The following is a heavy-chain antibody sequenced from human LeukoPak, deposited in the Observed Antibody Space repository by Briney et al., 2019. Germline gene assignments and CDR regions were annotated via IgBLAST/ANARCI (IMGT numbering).Heavy chain of an antibody. D-gene: IGHD6-6*01. Sequence: GGSLRLSCAASGFTFSNYGMNWARQAPGKGLEWVSYISSGSGTIQYADSVKGRFTISRDRARSSLYLQVNSLRAEDTAVYYCARGGSARPDYWGQGTLVTVSS. CDR1: GFTFSNYG. CDR3: ARGGSARPDY. V-gene: IGHV3-48*01. CDR2: ISSGSGTI. J-gene: IGHJ4*02.